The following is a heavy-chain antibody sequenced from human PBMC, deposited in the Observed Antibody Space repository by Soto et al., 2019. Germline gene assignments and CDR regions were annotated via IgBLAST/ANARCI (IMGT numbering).Heavy chain of an antibody. D-gene: IGHD4-17*01. CDR1: GYTFTSYG. CDR2: ISAYNGNT. Sequence: ASVKVSCKASGYTFTSYGISWVRQAPGQGLEWMGWISAYNGNTNYAQKLQGRVTMTTDTSTSTAYMELRSLRSDDTAVYYCARIKQATVTTGGYYFDYWGQGTLVTVSS. V-gene: IGHV1-18*01. CDR3: ARIKQATVTTGGYYFDY. J-gene: IGHJ4*02.